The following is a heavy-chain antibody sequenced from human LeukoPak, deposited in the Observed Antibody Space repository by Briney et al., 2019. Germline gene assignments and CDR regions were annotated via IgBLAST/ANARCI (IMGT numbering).Heavy chain of an antibody. J-gene: IGHJ4*02. CDR3: AKDSNTGGYSMDY. D-gene: IGHD5-12*01. CDR1: GFTFSSYA. V-gene: IGHV3-23*01. Sequence: PGGSVRLSCAASGFTFSSYAMSWVRQAPGKGLEGVSAISGSGGSTYYADSVKGRLTTSRDNSKNTLYMQMNSLRAEDTAVYYCAKDSNTGGYSMDYWGQGTLVTASS. CDR2: ISGSGGST.